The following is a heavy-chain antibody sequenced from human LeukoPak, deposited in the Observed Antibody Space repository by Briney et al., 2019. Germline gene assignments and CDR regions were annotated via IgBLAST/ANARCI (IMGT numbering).Heavy chain of an antibody. J-gene: IGHJ4*02. CDR2: ISSSSSYI. CDR3: ARVKDYYDSSGGY. V-gene: IGHV3-21*01. D-gene: IGHD3-22*01. CDR1: GFTFSSYS. Sequence: GGSLRLSCAASGFTFSSYSMNWVRQAPGKGLEWVSSISSSSSYIYYADSVKGRFTISRDNAKNSLYLQMNSLRAEDTAVYYCARVKDYYDSSGGYWGQGTLVTVSS.